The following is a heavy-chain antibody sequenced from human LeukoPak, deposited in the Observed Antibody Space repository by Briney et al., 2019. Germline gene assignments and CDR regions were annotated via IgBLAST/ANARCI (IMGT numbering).Heavy chain of an antibody. D-gene: IGHD1-26*01. Sequence: SETLSLTCAVYGGSFSGYYWSWIRQPPGKGLEWIGEINHSGSTNYNPSLKSRVTISVDKSKNQFSLKLSSVTAADTAVYYCARDLREGMDVWGKGTTVTVSS. V-gene: IGHV4-34*01. CDR1: GGSFSGYY. J-gene: IGHJ6*03. CDR2: INHSGST. CDR3: ARDLREGMDV.